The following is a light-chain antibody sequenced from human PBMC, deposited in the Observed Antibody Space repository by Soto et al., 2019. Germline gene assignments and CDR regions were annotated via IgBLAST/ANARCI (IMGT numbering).Light chain of an antibody. CDR3: QSYDSSLSGYV. CDR2: VNN. J-gene: IGLJ1*01. CDR1: SSNIGAGYD. Sequence: QSVLTQPPSVSGAPGQRVTMSCTGSSSNIGAGYDVNWYQQLPGTAPKLLIYVNNNRPSGVPDRFSGSKSGTSASQAITGLQAEDEADYYCQSYDSSLSGYVFGTGTKVTVL. V-gene: IGLV1-40*01.